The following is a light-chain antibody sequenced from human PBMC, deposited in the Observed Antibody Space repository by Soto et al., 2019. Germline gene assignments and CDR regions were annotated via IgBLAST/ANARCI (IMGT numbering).Light chain of an antibody. Sequence: EIVLTQSPGTLSLSPGERATLSCRASQSVGSKLAWYRQAPGQAPRLLIYGASTRASDTPARFSGSGAGTDFILTTTNVENVDFAVYYCQQYGSSFATFGQGTHVE. J-gene: IGKJ1*01. V-gene: IGKV3-20*01. CDR1: QSVGSK. CDR3: QQYGSSFAT. CDR2: GAS.